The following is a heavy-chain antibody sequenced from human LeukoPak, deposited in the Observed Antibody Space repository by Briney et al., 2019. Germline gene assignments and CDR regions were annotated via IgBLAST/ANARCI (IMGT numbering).Heavy chain of an antibody. Sequence: GGSLRLSCAASGFMFTRYWMSWVRQTPGKGLEWVANIKQDESEKYYVDSVKGRFTISRDNAKNSLYLQMNSLRVEDTAIYYCARDATSDTLGYWGQGTLVTVSS. CDR1: GFMFTRYW. D-gene: IGHD2-2*02. V-gene: IGHV3-7*01. CDR2: IKQDESEK. J-gene: IGHJ4*02. CDR3: ARDATSDTLGY.